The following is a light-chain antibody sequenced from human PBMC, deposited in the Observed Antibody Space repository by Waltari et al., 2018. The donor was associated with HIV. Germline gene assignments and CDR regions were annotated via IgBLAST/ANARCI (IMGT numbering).Light chain of an antibody. V-gene: IGKV2-28*01. Sequence: DIVLTQSQLSLPVTPGGRPPFSCRSSQSLRHSNGNKYLDWYLQKPGQSPQLLIYLGSNRASGVPDRFSGSGSGTDFTLKISRVEAEDVGVYYCMQALQTPSTFGPGTKVDIK. J-gene: IGKJ3*01. CDR1: QSLRHSNGNKY. CDR2: LGS. CDR3: MQALQTPST.